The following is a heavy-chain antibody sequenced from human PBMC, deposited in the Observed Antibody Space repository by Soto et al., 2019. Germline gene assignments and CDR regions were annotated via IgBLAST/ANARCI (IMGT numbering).Heavy chain of an antibody. J-gene: IGHJ4*02. D-gene: IGHD3-3*01. CDR1: GFTFSTYS. CDR2: IDSGSYYM. CDR3: ARGWREWGFDS. Sequence: EVQLVESGGGLVKPGGSLRLSCAVSGFTFSTYSLNWVRQAPGKGLEWVSYIDSGSYYMYYADSLKGRFTISRDNAKNSLYLEMNSLRAEDTAVYYCARGWREWGFDSWGQGILVTVSS. V-gene: IGHV3-21*01.